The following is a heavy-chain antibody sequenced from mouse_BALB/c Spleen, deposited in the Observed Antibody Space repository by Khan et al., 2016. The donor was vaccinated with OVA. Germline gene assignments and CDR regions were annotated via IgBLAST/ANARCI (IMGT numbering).Heavy chain of an antibody. CDR2: INPTSGYT. Sequence: VQLQESGAELAKPGASVKMSCKASGYTFTTYWMHWVKQRLGQGLEWIGYINPTSGYTDYNETFKDRATLSADKSSSPAYMQLSSLTSEDSAVYYCTRDRNDYWGKGTTLTVSS. V-gene: IGHV1-7*01. CDR1: GYTFTTYW. CDR3: TRDRNDY. J-gene: IGHJ2*01.